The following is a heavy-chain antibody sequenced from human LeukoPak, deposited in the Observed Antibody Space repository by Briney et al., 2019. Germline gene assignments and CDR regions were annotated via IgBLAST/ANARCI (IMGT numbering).Heavy chain of an antibody. CDR3: ARDPGLVAVAGTGYDY. J-gene: IGHJ4*02. V-gene: IGHV4-39*07. CDR1: GGSISSSSYY. D-gene: IGHD6-19*01. CDR2: IYYSGST. Sequence: SETLSLTCTVSGGSISSSSYYWGWIRQPPGKGLEWIGSIYYSGSTYYNPSLKSRVTISTDTSKNQFSLKLSSVTAADTAVYYCARDPGLVAVAGTGYDYWGQGTLVTVSS.